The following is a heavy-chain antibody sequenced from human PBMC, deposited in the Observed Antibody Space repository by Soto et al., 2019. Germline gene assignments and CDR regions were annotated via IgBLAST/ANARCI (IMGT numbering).Heavy chain of an antibody. D-gene: IGHD3-10*01. CDR1: EFTFNTYG. V-gene: IGHV3-30*03. J-gene: IGHJ4*02. CDR3: ARGPYYGTGYCTY. Sequence: QVQLVESGGGVVQPGRSLRLSCEASEFTFNTYGMHWVRRAPGKGLEWVAVTSYDGSSKWYADSVRGRFTISRDNSNNTLLLQMNSLRADVTAIYYCARGPYYGTGYCTYWGQGTQVTVSS. CDR2: TSYDGSSK.